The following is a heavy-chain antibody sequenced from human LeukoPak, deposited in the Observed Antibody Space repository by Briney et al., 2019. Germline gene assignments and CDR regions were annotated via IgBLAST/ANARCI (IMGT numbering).Heavy chain of an antibody. D-gene: IGHD5-12*01. CDR1: GGSISSGGYY. J-gene: IGHJ6*03. CDR2: IYYSGNT. V-gene: IGHV4-31*03. Sequence: SETLSLTCTVSGGSISSGGYYWSWIRQHPGKGLEWIGYIYYSGNTYYNPSLKSRVTISVDTSKNQFSLKLNSVTAADTAVYYCARVVVAPTYYYYYMDVWGKGTTVTVSS. CDR3: ARVVVAPTYYYYYMDV.